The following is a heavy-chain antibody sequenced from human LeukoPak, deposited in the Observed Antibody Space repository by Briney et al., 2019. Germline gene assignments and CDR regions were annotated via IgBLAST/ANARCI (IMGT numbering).Heavy chain of an antibody. J-gene: IGHJ3*02. CDR1: GGSISSSSYY. Sequence: SETLSLTCTVSGGSISSSSYYWGWIRQPPGKGLEWIGYIYYSGSTNYNPSLKSRVTISVDTSKNQFSLKLSSVTAADTAVYYCARGREAFDIWGQGTMVTVSS. V-gene: IGHV4-61*05. CDR3: ARGREAFDI. CDR2: IYYSGST.